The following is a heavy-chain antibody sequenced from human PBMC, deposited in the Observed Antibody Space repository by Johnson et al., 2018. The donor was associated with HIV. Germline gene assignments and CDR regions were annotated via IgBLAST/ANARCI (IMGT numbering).Heavy chain of an antibody. V-gene: IGHV3-30*04. Sequence: QVQLVESGGGVVQPGRSLRLSCAASGFTLSSYAMNWVRQAPGKGLEWVAVISYDGSYEYHADSVKGRFTISRDNSKSTLFLQMNSLRAEDTAVYYCARCSLAYCGGDCYVDAFDMWGQGTMVTVSS. J-gene: IGHJ3*02. CDR2: ISYDGSYE. D-gene: IGHD2-21*02. CDR1: GFTLSSYA. CDR3: ARCSLAYCGGDCYVDAFDM.